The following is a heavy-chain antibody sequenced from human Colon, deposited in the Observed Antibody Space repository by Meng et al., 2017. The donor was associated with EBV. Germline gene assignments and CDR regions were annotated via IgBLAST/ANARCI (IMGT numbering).Heavy chain of an antibody. D-gene: IGHD5-18*01. CDR3: ARVGWRQWSFDL. CDR2: IYYSGST. CDR1: GCSISSGDYY. J-gene: IGHJ2*01. Sequence: QVQPQHSGPGSVTPSRTLPPPCPFVGCSISSGDYYWSWIRQPPGKGLELIGHIYYSGSTSYNPSLKSRVTISVDTSNNQFSLKLSSVTAADTAVYYCARVGWRQWSFDLWGRGTLVTVSS. V-gene: IGHV4-30-4*01.